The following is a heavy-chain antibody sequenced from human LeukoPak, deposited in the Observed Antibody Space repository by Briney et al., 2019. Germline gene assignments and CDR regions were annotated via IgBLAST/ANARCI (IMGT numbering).Heavy chain of an antibody. CDR3: ARTLRYFDWLLGPFDY. J-gene: IGHJ4*02. Sequence: SETLSLTCAVYGGSFSGYYWSWIRQPPGKGLEWIGEINHSGSTNYNPSLKSRVTISVDTSKNQFSLKLSSVTAADTAVYYCARTLRYFDWLLGPFDYWAREPWSPSPQ. D-gene: IGHD3-9*01. CDR1: GGSFSGYY. V-gene: IGHV4-34*01. CDR2: INHSGST.